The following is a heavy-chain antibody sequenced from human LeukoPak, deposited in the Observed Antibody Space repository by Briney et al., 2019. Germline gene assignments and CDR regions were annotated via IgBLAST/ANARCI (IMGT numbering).Heavy chain of an antibody. D-gene: IGHD6-19*01. CDR1: GGSISGYY. CDR3: ARGNPSSGDAFDI. J-gene: IGHJ3*02. V-gene: IGHV4-59*08. Sequence: PSETLSLTCTVSGGSISGYYCIWMRQPPGKGQEGVGYIYYSGSTSYNPSLRSRVTISVDTSKNQFSLKVSSVTASDTAVYYCARGNPSSGDAFDIWGRGTKVTVSS. CDR2: IYYSGST.